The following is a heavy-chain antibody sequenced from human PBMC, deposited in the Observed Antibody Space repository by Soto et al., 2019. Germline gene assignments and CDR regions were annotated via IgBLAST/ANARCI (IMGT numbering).Heavy chain of an antibody. CDR1: GFTFSSYG. Sequence: HPGGSLRLSCAASGFTFSSYGMHWVRQAPGKGLEWVAVISYDGSNKYYADTVKGRFTISRDNSKNTLYLQMNSLRAEDTAVYYCAALGYCSGGSCYSRDVADYYYYYYMDVWGKGTTVTVSS. D-gene: IGHD2-15*01. V-gene: IGHV3-30*03. CDR3: AALGYCSGGSCYSRDVADYYYYYYMDV. J-gene: IGHJ6*03. CDR2: ISYDGSNK.